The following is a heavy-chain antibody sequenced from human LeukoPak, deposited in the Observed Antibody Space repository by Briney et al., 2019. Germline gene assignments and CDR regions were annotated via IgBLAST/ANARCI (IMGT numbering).Heavy chain of an antibody. D-gene: IGHD6-19*01. CDR1: GFIFNNYA. J-gene: IGHJ4*02. CDR2: ISWNSGSI. Sequence: GGSLRLSCAGSGFIFNNYAMHRVRQPPRKDLEWVSGISWNSGSIDYADSVKGRFTISRDNAKNSLYLQMNSLRVEDTAFYYCAKDNRRHYTSGPNPDSLHWGQGALVTVSS. V-gene: IGHV3-9*01. CDR3: AKDNRRHYTSGPNPDSLH.